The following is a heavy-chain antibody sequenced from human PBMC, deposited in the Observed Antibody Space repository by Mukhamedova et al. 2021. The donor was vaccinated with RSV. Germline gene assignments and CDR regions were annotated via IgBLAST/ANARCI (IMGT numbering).Heavy chain of an antibody. CDR2: ISYDGSNK. V-gene: IGHV3-30*01. CDR3: ARVGLYYYGMDV. D-gene: IGHD3-16*01. Sequence: TFSSYAMHWVRQAPGKGLEWVAVISYDGSNKYYADSVKGRFTISRDNSKNTLYLQMNSLRAEDTAVYYCARVGLYYYGMDVWGQGT. CDR1: TFSSYA. J-gene: IGHJ6*02.